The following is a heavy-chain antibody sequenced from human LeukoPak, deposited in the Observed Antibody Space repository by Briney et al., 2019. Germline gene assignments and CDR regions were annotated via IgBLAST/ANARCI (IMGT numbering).Heavy chain of an antibody. CDR2: ISSSSSYI. CDR1: GFTFSSYS. CDR3: AKATGIASSFPSDY. V-gene: IGHV3-21*04. Sequence: GGSLRLSCAASGFTFSSYSMNWVRQAPGKGLEWVSSISSSSSYIYYADSVKGRFTISRDNAKNSLYLQMNSLRAEDTAVYYCAKATGIASSFPSDYWGQGTLVTVSS. D-gene: IGHD6-13*01. J-gene: IGHJ4*02.